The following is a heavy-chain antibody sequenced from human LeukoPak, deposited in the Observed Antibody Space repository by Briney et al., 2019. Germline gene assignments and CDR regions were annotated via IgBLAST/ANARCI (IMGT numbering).Heavy chain of an antibody. V-gene: IGHV3-23*01. Sequence: GGSPRLSCAASGFTFSSYAMSWVRQAPGKGLEWVSAISGSGGSTYYADSVKGRFTISRDNSKNTLYLQMNSLRAEDTAVYYCAKVHHRFGELSYFDYWGQGTLVTVSS. J-gene: IGHJ4*02. D-gene: IGHD3-10*01. CDR1: GFTFSSYA. CDR3: AKVHHRFGELSYFDY. CDR2: ISGSGGST.